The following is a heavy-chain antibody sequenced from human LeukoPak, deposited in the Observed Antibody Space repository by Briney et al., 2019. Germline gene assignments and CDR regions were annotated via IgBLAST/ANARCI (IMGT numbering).Heavy chain of an antibody. CDR3: ATEKQQRGFDY. J-gene: IGHJ4*02. D-gene: IGHD6-13*01. Sequence: QPGGSLRLSCAASGFTFSSYAMSWVRQAPGKGLEWVSAISGSGGSTYYADSVKGRFTISRDNAENTLYLQMNTLRADDTAVYYCATEKQQRGFDYWGQGTLVTVSS. CDR1: GFTFSSYA. V-gene: IGHV3-23*01. CDR2: ISGSGGST.